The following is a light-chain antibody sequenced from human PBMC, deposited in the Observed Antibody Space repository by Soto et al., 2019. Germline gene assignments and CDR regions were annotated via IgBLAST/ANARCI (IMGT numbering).Light chain of an antibody. CDR1: QNVNIN. CDR2: GAS. CDR3: QQYKDWPPLT. Sequence: EIVMTQSPVTLSVSPGERVTLSCRASQNVNINLAWYQQRPGQAPRVLIYGASNRASGIPDRFSGSGSGTDFTLTISSLETVDFALYYCQQYKDWPPLTFGGGTRVEIK. V-gene: IGKV3D-15*01. J-gene: IGKJ4*01.